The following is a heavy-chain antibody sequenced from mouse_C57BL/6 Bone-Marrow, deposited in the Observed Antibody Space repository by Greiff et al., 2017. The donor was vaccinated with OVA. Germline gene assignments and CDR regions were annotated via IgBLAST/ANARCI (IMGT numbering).Heavy chain of an antibody. CDR1: GFTFSSYA. Sequence: DVMLVESGGGLVKPGGSLKLSCAASGFTFSSYAMSWVRQTPEKRLEWVATISDGGSYTYYPDNVKGRFTISRDNAKNNLYLQMSHLKSEDTAMYYCAREGEVYDYDGVDYWGQGTTLTVSS. CDR2: ISDGGSYT. V-gene: IGHV5-4*01. J-gene: IGHJ2*01. D-gene: IGHD2-4*01. CDR3: AREGEVYDYDGVDY.